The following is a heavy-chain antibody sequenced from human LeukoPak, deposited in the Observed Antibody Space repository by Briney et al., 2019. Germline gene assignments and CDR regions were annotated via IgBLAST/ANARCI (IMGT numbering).Heavy chain of an antibody. CDR2: INEGGSEK. CDR3: ARIYYDSSGYRLFDY. D-gene: IGHD3-22*01. Sequence: GGSLRLSCAASGFTFSTHWMSWVRQAPGKGLEWVANINEGGSEKYYVDSLKGRFTISRDNAKNSLYLQMNSLRAEDTALYYCARIYYDSSGYRLFDYWGQGTLVTVSS. V-gene: IGHV3-7*02. J-gene: IGHJ4*02. CDR1: GFTFSTHW.